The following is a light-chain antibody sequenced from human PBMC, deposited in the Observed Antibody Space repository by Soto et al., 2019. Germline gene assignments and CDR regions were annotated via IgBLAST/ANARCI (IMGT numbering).Light chain of an antibody. Sequence: DIQMTQSPSTLSASVGDRVTITCRASQSISSWLAWYQQKPGKAPKLLIYKASSLESGVPSRFSGSGSWTEFTLTISSLQPDYFATYYCQQYNSKGTFGQGTKVEIK. J-gene: IGKJ1*01. V-gene: IGKV1-5*03. CDR1: QSISSW. CDR3: QQYNSKGT. CDR2: KAS.